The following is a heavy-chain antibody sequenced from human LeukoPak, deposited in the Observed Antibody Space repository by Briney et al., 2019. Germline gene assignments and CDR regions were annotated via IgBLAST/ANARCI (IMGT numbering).Heavy chain of an antibody. V-gene: IGHV4-39*07. CDR1: GVSISSTNYF. J-gene: IGHJ4*02. CDR3: ARAQAYSGRIFDY. Sequence: SETLSLTCSVSGVSISSTNYFWGWIRQPPGKGLEWIGGLLYSGFTYYHPSLKSRVSISVDTSKNQFSLQLNSVTPEDTALYYCARAQAYSGRIFDYWGQGTLVTVSS. D-gene: IGHD1-26*01. CDR2: LLYSGFT.